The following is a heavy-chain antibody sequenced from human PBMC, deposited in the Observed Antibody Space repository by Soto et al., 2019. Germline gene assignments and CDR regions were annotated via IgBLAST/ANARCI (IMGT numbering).Heavy chain of an antibody. V-gene: IGHV3-30*03. J-gene: IGHJ5*02. CDR3: ARTRGYSYGWPCDP. D-gene: IGHD5-18*01. Sequence: QVQLVESGGGVVQPGRSLRLSCAASGFTFSSYVMHWVRQAPGQGLEWVAILSYDGSNKYYADSVKGRFTISRDNSKNTRYLQMNSLRAEDTAVYYCARTRGYSYGWPCDPWGQGTLVTVSS. CDR2: LSYDGSNK. CDR1: GFTFSSYV.